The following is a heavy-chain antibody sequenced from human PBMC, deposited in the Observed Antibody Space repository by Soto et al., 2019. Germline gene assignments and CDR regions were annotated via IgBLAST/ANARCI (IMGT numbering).Heavy chain of an antibody. CDR2: IIPIPGTA. D-gene: IGHD2-2*01. CDR3: ARTQGSSTSLEIYYYYYYGMDV. J-gene: IGHJ6*02. V-gene: IGHV1-69*01. CDR1: GGTFSSYS. Sequence: QVQLVQSGAEVKKPGSSVKVSCKASGGTFSSYSISWVRQAPGQGLAWMGGIIPIPGTANYAQKFQGRVTITADEFTSTAYMELSSLRSEDTAVYYCARTQGSSTSLEIYYYYYYGMDVWGQGTTVTVSS.